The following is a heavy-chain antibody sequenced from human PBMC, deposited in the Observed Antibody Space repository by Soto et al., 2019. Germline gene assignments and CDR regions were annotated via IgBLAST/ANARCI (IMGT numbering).Heavy chain of an antibody. V-gene: IGHV1-18*04. J-gene: IGHJ5*02. CDR1: GYTFTNHG. D-gene: IGHD2-15*01. Sequence: QLQLLQSGAEVKPPGASVKVSCKASGYTFTNHGLSWVRQAPGQGPERMGWVNPFNANTYYAQNLQGKVTMTTDTSTSTAYMELTSLRPGDTAVYYCASDWTSPSCTSMSCTRGGWFDPWGQGTLLIVSS. CDR3: ASDWTSPSCTSMSCTRGGWFDP. CDR2: VNPFNANT.